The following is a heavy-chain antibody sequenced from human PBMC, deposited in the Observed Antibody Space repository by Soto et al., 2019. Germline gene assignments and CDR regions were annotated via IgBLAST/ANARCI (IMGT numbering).Heavy chain of an antibody. CDR2: IYYTGSA. CDR3: ARGSTTEKVDS. V-gene: IGHV4-30-4*01. J-gene: IGHJ4*02. CDR1: SGSISSADYY. Sequence: TLSLTCTVSSGSISSADYYWSWIRQPPGKGLEWIGYIYYTGSAYYNPSLKSRVTMSVDTSMNQFSLALTSVTAADTAIYYCARGSTTEKVDSWGQGILVTVSS.